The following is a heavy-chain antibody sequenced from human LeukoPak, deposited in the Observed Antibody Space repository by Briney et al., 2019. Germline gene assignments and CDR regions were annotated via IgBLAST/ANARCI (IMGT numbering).Heavy chain of an antibody. J-gene: IGHJ4*02. CDR1: GITFSSYA. CDR2: ISGSGDST. V-gene: IGHV3-23*01. D-gene: IGHD6-13*01. Sequence: GGSLRLSCAASGITFSSYAMSWVRQAPGKGLEWVSTISGSGDSTYYADSVKGRFTISRDNSKNTLYLQMNSLRAEDTAVYYCARDPFSSSWYYWGQGTLVTVSS. CDR3: ARDPFSSSWYY.